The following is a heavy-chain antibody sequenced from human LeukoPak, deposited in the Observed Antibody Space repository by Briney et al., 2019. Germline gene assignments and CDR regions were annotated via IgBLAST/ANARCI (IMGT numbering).Heavy chain of an antibody. CDR3: AKDLELYGMDV. Sequence: GGSLRLSCAGSGFTFSSFAMHWVRQAPGKGLEWVAVISYDGSHKYYADTVKGRFTISRDNSKNTLYVQMNSLRAEDTAVYYCAKDLELYGMDVWGQGTTVTVSS. CDR2: ISYDGSHK. V-gene: IGHV3-30-3*01. D-gene: IGHD1-26*01. CDR1: GFTFSSFA. J-gene: IGHJ6*02.